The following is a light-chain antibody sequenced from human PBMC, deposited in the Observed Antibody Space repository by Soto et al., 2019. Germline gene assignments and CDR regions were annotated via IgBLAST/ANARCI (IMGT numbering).Light chain of an antibody. CDR1: SSDVGGYNY. CDR3: SSYTSSSPHVV. CDR2: EVS. Sequence: QSALTQPASVSGSPGQSITISCTGTSSDVGGYNYVSWYQQHPGKPPKLMIYEVSNRPSGVSNRFSGSKSGNTASLTISGLQAEDEDDYYCSSYTSSSPHVVFGGGTKLTVL. V-gene: IGLV2-14*01. J-gene: IGLJ2*01.